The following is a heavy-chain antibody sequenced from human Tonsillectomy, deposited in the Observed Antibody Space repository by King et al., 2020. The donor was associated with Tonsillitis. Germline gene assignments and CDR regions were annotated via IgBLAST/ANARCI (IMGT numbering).Heavy chain of an antibody. D-gene: IGHD5-24*01. CDR3: ARGGVEMATMTYFDY. V-gene: IGHV4-61*02. J-gene: IGHJ4*02. Sequence: VQLQESGPGLVKPSQTLSLTCTVSGGSISSGSYYWNWILQPAGKGLEWMGLICTMGGTNYNTSLKSRVTMSVDTSKNQFSLKLTSVTAAYTAVYYCARGGVEMATMTYFDYWGQGTLVTVSS. CDR2: ICTMGGT. CDR1: GGSISSGSYY.